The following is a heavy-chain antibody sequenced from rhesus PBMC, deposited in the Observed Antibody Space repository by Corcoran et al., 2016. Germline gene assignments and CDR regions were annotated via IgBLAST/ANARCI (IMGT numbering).Heavy chain of an antibody. D-gene: IGHD4-23*01. V-gene: IGHV4-169*01. CDR3: ARARYSNYDYFDY. CDR1: GGAISSSY. CDR2: IYGSGSST. Sequence: QLQLQESGPGLVTPSETLSVTCAVSGGAISSSYWRWSRQAPGQGLEWIGYIYGSGSSTNYNPSLKSRVTLSVDTSKNQLSLKLSSVTTADTAVYYGARARYSNYDYFDYCGQGVLVTVSS. J-gene: IGHJ4*01.